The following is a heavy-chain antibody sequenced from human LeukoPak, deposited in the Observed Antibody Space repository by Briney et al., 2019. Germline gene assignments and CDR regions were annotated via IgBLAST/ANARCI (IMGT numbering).Heavy chain of an antibody. CDR2: ISYDGSNK. D-gene: IGHD3-10*01. Sequence: GGSLRLSCAASGFTFSSYGMHWVRQAPGKGLEWVAVISYDGSNKYYADSVKGRFTISRDNSKNTLYLQMNSLRAEDTAVYYCARELTMVRGTFDYWGQGTLVTVSS. V-gene: IGHV3-30*03. CDR1: GFTFSSYG. J-gene: IGHJ4*02. CDR3: ARELTMVRGTFDY.